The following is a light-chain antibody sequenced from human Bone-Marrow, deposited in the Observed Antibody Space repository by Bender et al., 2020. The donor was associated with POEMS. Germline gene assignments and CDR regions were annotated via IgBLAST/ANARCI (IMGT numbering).Light chain of an antibody. V-gene: IGLV2-23*01. CDR2: EAN. CDR1: SSDVGSYDL. CDR3: CSYAGSTTYV. J-gene: IGLJ1*01. Sequence: QSALTQPASVSGSPGQSITISCTATSSDVGSYDLVSWYQQHPGEAPKLMIYEANKRPPGVSDRFSGSRSGNTASLTISGLLAEDEADYYCCSYAGSTTYVFGTGTKVTVL.